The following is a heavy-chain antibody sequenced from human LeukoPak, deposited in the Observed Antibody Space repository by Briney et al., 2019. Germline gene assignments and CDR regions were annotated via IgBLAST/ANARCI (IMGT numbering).Heavy chain of an antibody. CDR3: AREFREETTKLLRYFGVGGQSFDY. V-gene: IGHV3-74*01. D-gene: IGHD3-9*01. J-gene: IGHJ4*02. Sequence: GGSLRLSCAASGFTFSSHWMHWVRQAPGKGLVWVSRINSDGSNTNYAESVKGRFTISRDNAKTSLYLQMNSLRAEDTAVYYCAREFREETTKLLRYFGVGGQSFDYWGQGTLVTVSS. CDR1: GFTFSSHW. CDR2: INSDGSNT.